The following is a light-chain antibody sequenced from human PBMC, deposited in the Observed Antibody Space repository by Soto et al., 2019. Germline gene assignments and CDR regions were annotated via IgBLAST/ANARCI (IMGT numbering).Light chain of an antibody. CDR2: GAS. V-gene: IGKV3-20*01. Sequence: EIVLAQSPVTLSLSPGERATLSCRASQSVDSSYLAWYQQKPGQAPRLLIFGASNRATGIPDRFSGSGSGTDFTLTIGGLEPEDFAVYYCQQYGSSPWTFGQGTRVEIK. J-gene: IGKJ1*01. CDR1: QSVDSSY. CDR3: QQYGSSPWT.